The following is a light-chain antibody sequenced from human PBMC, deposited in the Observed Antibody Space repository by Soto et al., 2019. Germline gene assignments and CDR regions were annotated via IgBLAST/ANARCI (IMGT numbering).Light chain of an antibody. CDR3: AAWDDNLNGPL. CDR2: SDD. CDR1: NSNIGRYS. V-gene: IGLV1-44*01. Sequence: QAVVTQPPSLSGTPGQRVTISCSGSNSNIGRYSVNWYQHSPGTAPKILIYSDDERPSGVPDRFSGSKSGTSASLAISGLQSEDEAEYYCAAWDDNLNGPLFGGGTKVTVL. J-gene: IGLJ3*02.